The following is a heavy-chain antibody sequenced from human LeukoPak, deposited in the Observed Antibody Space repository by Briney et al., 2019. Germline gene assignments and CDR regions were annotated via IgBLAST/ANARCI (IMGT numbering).Heavy chain of an antibody. CDR1: GGSISSYY. CDR2: IYTSGST. CDR3: AREFKGIAVAGTGGFDY. Sequence: PSETLALTCTVSGGSISSYYWSWIRQPAGKGLEWIGRIYTSGSTIYNPSLKSRVTMSVDTSKNQFSLKLSSVTAADTAVYYCAREFKGIAVAGTGGFDYWGQGTPASVSS. V-gene: IGHV4-4*07. J-gene: IGHJ4*02. D-gene: IGHD6-19*01.